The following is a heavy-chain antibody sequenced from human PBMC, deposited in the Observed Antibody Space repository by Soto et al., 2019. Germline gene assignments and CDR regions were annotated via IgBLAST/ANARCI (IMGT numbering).Heavy chain of an antibody. J-gene: IGHJ6*02. CDR2: IYASGST. CDR3: AVLGDFQSSNHGMDD. V-gene: IGHV4-4*07. CDR1: GYFISSYS. D-gene: IGHD3-10*01. Sequence: PXETLSLTCTVAGYFISSYSWTWIRQSAGKGLEWIGRIYASGSTNYNPILKSRLTISVDTSKKQFSLKLSSVTAADTAVYYCAVLGDFQSSNHGMDDWGQGTTVTVSS.